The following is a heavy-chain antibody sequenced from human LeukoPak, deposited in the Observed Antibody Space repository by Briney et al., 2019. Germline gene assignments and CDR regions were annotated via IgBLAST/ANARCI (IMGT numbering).Heavy chain of an antibody. J-gene: IGHJ6*03. Sequence: PSETLSLTCTVSGGSLSSYYWSWIRQPAGKGLEWIGEINHSGSTNYNPSLKSRVTISVDTSKNQFSLKLSSVTAADTAVYYCARVGGITIFGVVIHYYYMDVWGKGTTVTVSS. CDR1: GGSLSSYY. CDR3: ARVGGITIFGVVIHYYYMDV. V-gene: IGHV4-34*01. D-gene: IGHD3-3*01. CDR2: INHSGST.